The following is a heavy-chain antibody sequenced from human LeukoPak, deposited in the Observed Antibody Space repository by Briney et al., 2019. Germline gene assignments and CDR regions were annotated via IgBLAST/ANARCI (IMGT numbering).Heavy chain of an antibody. D-gene: IGHD3-9*01. CDR1: GFTLTTYW. J-gene: IGHJ6*02. CDR3: ARDVAPLDWIDV. CDR2: LKSDGSST. Sequence: QPGGSLRLSCAASGFTLTTYWMHWVRHAPGKGLVWVSRLKSDGSSTSYADSVKGRFTISRDNAKNTLYLQMNSLRAEDTAVYYCARDVAPLDWIDVWGQGTTVTVSS. V-gene: IGHV3-74*01.